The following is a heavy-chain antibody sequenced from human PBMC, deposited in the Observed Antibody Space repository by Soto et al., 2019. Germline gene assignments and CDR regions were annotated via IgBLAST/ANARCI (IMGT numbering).Heavy chain of an antibody. CDR1: GGTFSSYA. CDR3: ARLSCSGGSCYGGEDGIDY. Sequence: QVQLVQSGAEVKKPGSSVKVSCKASGGTFSSYAISWVRQAPGQGLEWMGGIISIFGTANYAQKFQGRVTITADESTSTAYMELSSLRSEDTAVYYCARLSCSGGSCYGGEDGIDYWGQGTLVTVSS. V-gene: IGHV1-69*01. J-gene: IGHJ4*02. CDR2: IISIFGTA. D-gene: IGHD2-15*01.